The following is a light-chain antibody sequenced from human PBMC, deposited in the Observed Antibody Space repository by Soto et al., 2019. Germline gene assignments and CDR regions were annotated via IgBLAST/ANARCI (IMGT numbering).Light chain of an antibody. CDR2: GAS. CDR3: QQFGSSIPHT. V-gene: IGKV3-20*01. CDR1: QVIGSRY. Sequence: EIVMTQSPGTLSLSTEERATISCRASQVIGSRYLACSHQKSGQAPRLLIYGASSRATGIPDRFSGSGSVTDFALTISRLEPEYLGEYYCQQFGSSIPHTFSQGNKLEIK. J-gene: IGKJ2*01.